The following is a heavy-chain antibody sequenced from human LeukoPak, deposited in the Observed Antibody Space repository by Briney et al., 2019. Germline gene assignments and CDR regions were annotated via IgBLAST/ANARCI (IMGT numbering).Heavy chain of an antibody. Sequence: PSETLSLTCTVSGGSISSYYWSWIRQPPGKGREWIGYIYYSGSTNYNPSLKSRVTISVDTSKNQFSLKLSSVTAADTAVYHCARGVHRHSSSWYSAFFDYWGQGTLVTVSS. CDR3: ARGVHRHSSSWYSAFFDY. D-gene: IGHD6-13*01. J-gene: IGHJ4*02. V-gene: IGHV4-59*01. CDR2: IYYSGST. CDR1: GGSISSYY.